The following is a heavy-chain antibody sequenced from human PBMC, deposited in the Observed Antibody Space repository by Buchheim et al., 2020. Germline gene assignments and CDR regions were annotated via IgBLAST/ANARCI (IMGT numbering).Heavy chain of an antibody. CDR3: ARRQPSGSWFDP. Sequence: EVQLVESGGGLVRPGWSLRLSCAVSGFTVSSDSMSWVRQAPGKGLEWVSAIYGGGATYYTDSVKGRFNISRDSSKNTLYLQMNRLRVEDTAMYYCARRQPSGSWFDPWGQGTL. J-gene: IGHJ5*02. CDR2: IYGGGAT. D-gene: IGHD3-22*01. CDR1: GFTVSSDS. V-gene: IGHV3-66*01.